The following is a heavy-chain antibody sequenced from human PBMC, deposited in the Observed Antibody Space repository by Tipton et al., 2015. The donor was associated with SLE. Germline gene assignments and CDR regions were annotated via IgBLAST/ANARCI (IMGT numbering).Heavy chain of an antibody. V-gene: IGHV1-69*01. D-gene: IGHD4-23*01. J-gene: IGHJ4*02. CDR3: ARDPRDYGGNPGIYFDY. CDR2: IIPIFGKA. Sequence: QSGPEVKKTGSSVKVSCKASGGTFSKYAISWVRQAPGQGLEWMGGIIPIFGKANYAQKFQGRVTITADESTSTAYMELSSLRSEDTAVYYCARDPRDYGGNPGIYFDYWGQGTLVTVSS. CDR1: GGTFSKYA.